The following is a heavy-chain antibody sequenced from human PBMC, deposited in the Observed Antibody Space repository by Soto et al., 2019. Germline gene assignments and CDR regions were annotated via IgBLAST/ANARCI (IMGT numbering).Heavy chain of an antibody. CDR3: ATPTNIVVVSAKLGGY. V-gene: IGHV3-23*01. CDR2: VSGSGGTT. CDR1: GFTFSSYV. D-gene: IGHD2-21*01. J-gene: IGHJ4*02. Sequence: PGGSLRLSCAASGFTFSSYVMTWVRQAPGKGLQWVSTVSGSGGTTYYADSVKGRFTISRDNSKNTLYLQMNSLRAEDTAVYYCATPTNIVVVSAKLGGYWGQGTLVTVSS.